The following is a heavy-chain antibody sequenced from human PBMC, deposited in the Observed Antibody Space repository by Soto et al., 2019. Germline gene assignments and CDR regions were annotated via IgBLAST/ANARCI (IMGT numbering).Heavy chain of an antibody. D-gene: IGHD6-19*01. CDR1: GFTFTSSA. Sequence: ASGKVSCKASGFTFTSSAMQWVRQARGQRLEWIGWIVVGSGNTNYAQKFQERVTITRDMSTSTAYMELSSLRSEDTAVYYFAAGQWPDDAFDIWGQGTMVTVSS. J-gene: IGHJ3*02. CDR3: AAGQWPDDAFDI. V-gene: IGHV1-58*02. CDR2: IVVGSGNT.